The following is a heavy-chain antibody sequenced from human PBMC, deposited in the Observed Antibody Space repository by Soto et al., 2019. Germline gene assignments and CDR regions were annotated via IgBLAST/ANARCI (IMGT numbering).Heavy chain of an antibody. CDR2: IHSSGST. J-gene: IGHJ5*02. CDR1: GASMNSYH. D-gene: IGHD6-13*01. V-gene: IGHV4-4*07. Sequence: LSLTFTVSGASMNSYHWSWIRQPSGKLLEWIGHIHSSGSTNYNPSLKSPVTMSVDTSKNQFSLRLMSLTAADTAVYYCARDQGVAAAGITWFDPWGQVSLFTVSS. CDR3: ARDQGVAAAGITWFDP.